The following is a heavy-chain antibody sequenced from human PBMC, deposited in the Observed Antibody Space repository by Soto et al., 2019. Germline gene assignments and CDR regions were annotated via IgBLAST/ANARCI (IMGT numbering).Heavy chain of an antibody. D-gene: IGHD3-3*01. V-gene: IGHV3-23*01. Sequence: PGGSLRLSCAASGFTFSSYAMSWVRQAPGKGLEWVSAISGSGGSTYYADSVKGRFTISRDNSKNTLYLQMNSLRAEDTAVYYCANSPATRSSYYDCGSGSPYYYYGMDVWGQGTTVTVSS. CDR2: ISGSGGST. J-gene: IGHJ6*02. CDR3: ANSPATRSSYYDCGSGSPYYYYGMDV. CDR1: GFTFSSYA.